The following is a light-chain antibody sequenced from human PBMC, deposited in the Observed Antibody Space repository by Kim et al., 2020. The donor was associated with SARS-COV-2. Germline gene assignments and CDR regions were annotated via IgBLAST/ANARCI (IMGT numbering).Light chain of an antibody. J-gene: IGLJ2*01. CDR3: YSPDSSGNHKV. Sequence: SPGQTARIICSGDTLPKKYSYWYQKKSGQAPVLVIYEDSKRPSGILERFSGSTSGTKATLTISGAQVEDEADYYCYSPDSSGNHKVFGGGTQLTVL. CDR2: EDS. CDR1: TLPKKY. V-gene: IGLV3-10*01.